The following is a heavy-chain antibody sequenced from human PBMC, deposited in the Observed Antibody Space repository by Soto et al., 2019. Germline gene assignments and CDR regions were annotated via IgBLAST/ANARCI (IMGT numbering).Heavy chain of an antibody. CDR3: ARAGAATLSDY. V-gene: IGHV4-59*01. CDR2: IYYSGST. CDR1: GGSISNYY. J-gene: IGHJ4*02. Sequence: NPSETLSLTCTVSGGSISNYYWSWIRQPPGKGLEWIGYIYYSGSTNYNPSLKSRVTISVDTSKNQFSLKLSSVTAADTAVYYCARAGAATLSDYWGQGTLVTVSS. D-gene: IGHD2-15*01.